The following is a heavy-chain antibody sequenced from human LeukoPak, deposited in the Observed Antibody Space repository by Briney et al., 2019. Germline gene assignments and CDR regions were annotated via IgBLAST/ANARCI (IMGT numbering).Heavy chain of an antibody. CDR3: ARDYYDSSGYYLNFDY. CDR2: IYYSGTT. J-gene: IGHJ4*02. Sequence: SETLSLTCSVSGGSISGYYWSWIRQPPGKGLEWIGYIYYSGTTKYNPSLKSRVTISVDTSKNQFSLKLSSVTAADTAVYYCARDYYDSSGYYLNFDYWGQGTLVTVS. V-gene: IGHV4-59*01. D-gene: IGHD3-22*01. CDR1: GGSISGYY.